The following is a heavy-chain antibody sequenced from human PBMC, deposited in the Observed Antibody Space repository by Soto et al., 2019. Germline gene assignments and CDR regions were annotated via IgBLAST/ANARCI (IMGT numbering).Heavy chain of an antibody. J-gene: IGHJ4*01. CDR2: ISSSSSYI. V-gene: IGHV3-21*01. D-gene: IGHD1-26*01. Sequence: PGGSLRVSFAASRFTFRTYTLNWVRQAPGEALDVVSSISSSSSYIYYADSVTGRFTISSGNAKNSLYLQMNSLRAEDTAVSYCARDAGRGELLYDYWGHGTLVTVS. CDR1: RFTFRTYT. CDR3: ARDAGRGELLYDY.